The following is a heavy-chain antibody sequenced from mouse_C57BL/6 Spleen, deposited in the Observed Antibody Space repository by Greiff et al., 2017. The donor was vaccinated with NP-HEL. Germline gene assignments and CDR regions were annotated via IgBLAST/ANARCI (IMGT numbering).Heavy chain of an antibody. J-gene: IGHJ4*01. CDR3: ARSGWYPYAMDY. V-gene: IGHV1-54*01. CDR2: INPGSGGT. CDR1: GYAFTNYL. D-gene: IGHD2-1*01. Sequence: QVQLKESGAELVRPGTSVKVSCKASGYAFTNYLIEWVKQRPGQGLEWIGVINPGSGGTNYNEKFKGKATLTADKSSSTAYMQLSSLTSEDSAVYFCARSGWYPYAMDYWGQGTSVTVSS.